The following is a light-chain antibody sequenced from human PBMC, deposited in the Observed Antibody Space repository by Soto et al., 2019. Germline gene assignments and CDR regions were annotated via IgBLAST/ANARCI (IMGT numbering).Light chain of an antibody. J-gene: IGLJ1*01. CDR2: DVS. V-gene: IGLV2-14*01. CDR3: SFYTLSSSLWV. Sequence: QSVLTQPASVSGSPGQSITISCTGTSSDVGGYNYVSWDQQHPGQAPKLMIYDVSNRPSGVSNRFSGSKSGNTSSLTISGRQAADEADYYCSFYTLSSSLWVFRTGTELTVL. CDR1: SSDVGGYNY.